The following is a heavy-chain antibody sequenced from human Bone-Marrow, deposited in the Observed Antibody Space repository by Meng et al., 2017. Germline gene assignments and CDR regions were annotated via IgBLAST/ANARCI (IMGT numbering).Heavy chain of an antibody. V-gene: IGHV3-74*01. CDR3: ARDIRQGGNIWFDP. D-gene: IGHD3-16*01. CDR1: GLTFSSYW. CDR2: INSDGSST. Sequence: EGLRVGSGAGLVRPGGSLGSSCAACGLTFSSYWMPWVRQAPGKALVWVSRINSDGSSTSYADSVKGRFTISRDNAKNTLYLQMNSLRAEDTAVYYCARDIRQGGNIWFDPWGQGTLVTVSS. J-gene: IGHJ5*02.